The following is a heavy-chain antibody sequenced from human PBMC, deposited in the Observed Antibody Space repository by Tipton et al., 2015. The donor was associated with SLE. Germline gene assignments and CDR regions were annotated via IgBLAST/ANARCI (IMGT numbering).Heavy chain of an antibody. J-gene: IGHJ4*02. CDR1: GGSFSGYY. D-gene: IGHD6-19*01. V-gene: IGHV4-59*12. CDR3: ARGISSGWWNY. Sequence: TLSLTCTVSGGSFSGYYWGWIRQPPGKGLEWIGCLYYSGSTNYDPSLKSRVTISVDTSKNQFSLKLSSVTAADTAVYYCARGISSGWWNYWGQGNLVTVSS. CDR2: LYYSGST.